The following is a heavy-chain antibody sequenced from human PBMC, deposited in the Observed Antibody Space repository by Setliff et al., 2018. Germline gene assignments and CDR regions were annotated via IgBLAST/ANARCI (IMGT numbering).Heavy chain of an antibody. CDR2: IRHEGYNK. D-gene: IGHD2-21*01. J-gene: IGHJ6*01. CDR3: AKDSLEVVIALHGMDV. CDR1: GFTFSRYG. Sequence: GGSLRLSCAASGFTFSRYGMYWVRQAPGKGLEWVAFIRHEGYNKYYADSVQGRFTISRDNSKNTLFLQMDSLRGDDTAVYYCAKDSLEVVIALHGMDVWGQGTTVTVSS. V-gene: IGHV3-30*02.